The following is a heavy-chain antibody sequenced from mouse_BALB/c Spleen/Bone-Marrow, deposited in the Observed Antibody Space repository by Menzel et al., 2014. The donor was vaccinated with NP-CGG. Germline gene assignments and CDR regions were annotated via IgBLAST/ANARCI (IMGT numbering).Heavy chain of an antibody. CDR2: ISYDGSN. V-gene: IGHV3-6*02. Sequence: VQLQQSGPGLVKPSQSLSLTCSVTGYSITSGYYCNWIRQFPGNKLEWMGYISYDGSNNYNPSLKNRISITRDTSKNQFFLKLNSVTTEDTATYYCARDWDGYYFDYWGQGTTLTVSS. D-gene: IGHD2-3*01. CDR3: ARDWDGYYFDY. CDR1: GYSITSGYY. J-gene: IGHJ2*01.